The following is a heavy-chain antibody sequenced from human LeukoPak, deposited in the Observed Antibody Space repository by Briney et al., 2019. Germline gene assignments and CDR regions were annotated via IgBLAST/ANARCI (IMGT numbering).Heavy chain of an antibody. V-gene: IGHV7-4-1*02. Sequence: ASVKVSCKASGYTFTSYAMNWVRQAPGQGLEWMGWINTNTGNPTYAQGFTGRFVFSLDTSVSTAYLQISSLKAEDTAVYYCARSGHGGIAAAGMGAFDIWGQGTMVTVSS. CDR2: INTNTGNP. D-gene: IGHD6-13*01. CDR1: GYTFTSYA. CDR3: ARSGHGGIAAAGMGAFDI. J-gene: IGHJ3*02.